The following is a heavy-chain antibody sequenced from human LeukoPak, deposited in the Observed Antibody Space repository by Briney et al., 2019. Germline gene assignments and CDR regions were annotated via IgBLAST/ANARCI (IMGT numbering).Heavy chain of an antibody. CDR1: GYTFTSYY. D-gene: IGHD3-9*01. V-gene: IGHV1-46*01. CDR3: ARDGRNYDILTGYIITPYYFDY. J-gene: IGHJ4*02. CDR2: INPSGGST. Sequence: GASVKVSCKASGYTFTSYYMHWVRQAPGQGLEWMGIINPSGGSTSYAQKFQGRVTMTRDMSTSTAYMELSSLRSEDTAVYYCARDGRNYDILTGYIITPYYFDYWGQGTLVTVSS.